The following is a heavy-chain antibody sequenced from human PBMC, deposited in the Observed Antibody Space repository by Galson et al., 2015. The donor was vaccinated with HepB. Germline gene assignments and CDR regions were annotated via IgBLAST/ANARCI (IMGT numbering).Heavy chain of an antibody. D-gene: IGHD4-17*01. CDR2: IDWDDDK. V-gene: IGHV2-70*01. Sequence: PALVKPTQALTLTCTFSGFSLSTSGMCVSWIRQPPGKALEWLALIDWDDDKYYSTSLKTRLTISKDTSKNQVVLTMTNMDPADTATYYCARSFFYGDYDFDYWGQGTLVTVSS. CDR1: GFSLSTSGMC. CDR3: ARSFFYGDYDFDY. J-gene: IGHJ4*02.